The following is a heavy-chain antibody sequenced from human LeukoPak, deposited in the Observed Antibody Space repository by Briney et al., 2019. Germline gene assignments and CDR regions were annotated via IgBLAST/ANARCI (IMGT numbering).Heavy chain of an antibody. CDR3: ARTEGIAAAGTYFQH. J-gene: IGHJ1*01. D-gene: IGHD6-13*01. V-gene: IGHV1-2*02. CDR1: GGTFSNYT. CDR2: INPNSGDT. Sequence: ASVKVSCKASGGTFSNYTISWVRQAPGQGLEWMGWINPNSGDTNYAQKFQGRVTMTRDTSISTAYMELSRLRSDDTAVYYCARTEGIAAAGTYFQHWGQGTLVTVSS.